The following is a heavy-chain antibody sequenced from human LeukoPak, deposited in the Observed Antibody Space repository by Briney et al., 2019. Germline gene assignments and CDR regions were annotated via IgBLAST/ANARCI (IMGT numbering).Heavy chain of an antibody. D-gene: IGHD6-13*01. V-gene: IGHV3-30*02. CDR1: GFTFSSYA. CDR3: AKDRRIAAAGNGYFDY. J-gene: IGHJ4*02. Sequence: GGSLRLSCAASGFTFSSYAMHWVRQAPGKGLEWVAFIRYDGSNKYYADSVKGRFTISRDNSKNTLYLQMNSLRAEDTAVYYCAKDRRIAAAGNGYFDYWGQGTLVTVSS. CDR2: IRYDGSNK.